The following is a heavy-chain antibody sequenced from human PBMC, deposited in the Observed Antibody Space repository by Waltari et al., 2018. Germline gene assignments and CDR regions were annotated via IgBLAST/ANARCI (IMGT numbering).Heavy chain of an antibody. J-gene: IGHJ4*02. CDR3: ASLIRDFDNPFDF. Sequence: QVQLVQSGAEIKRPGSSLKVSCKASGDKLNNYAISWVRQAPGQGLEWMGEIITIVRRTDDAQKFQDRLTLTVDESTGTAYMELRSLRAEDTALYHCASLIRDFDNPFDFWGQGTQVTVSS. V-gene: IGHV1-69*12. CDR2: IITIVRRT. D-gene: IGHD3-9*01. CDR1: GDKLNNYA.